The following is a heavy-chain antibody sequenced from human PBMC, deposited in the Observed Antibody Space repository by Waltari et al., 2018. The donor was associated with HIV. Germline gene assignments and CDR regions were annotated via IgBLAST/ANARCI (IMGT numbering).Heavy chain of an antibody. CDR3: ARGYSSSRWIPLYH. D-gene: IGHD6-6*01. CDR1: GFPFGNFV. J-gene: IGHJ4*02. Sequence: QVQLVESGGGVVQPGESLPLSCAVSGFPFGNFVIHWVRRSPGKRLEWLAVFWSDGAEISYADSVKGRFTISKDSSQKTLYLHLTSLRAEDTALYYCARGYSSSRWIPLYHWGRGTLVTVSS. V-gene: IGHV3-33*01. CDR2: FWSDGAEI.